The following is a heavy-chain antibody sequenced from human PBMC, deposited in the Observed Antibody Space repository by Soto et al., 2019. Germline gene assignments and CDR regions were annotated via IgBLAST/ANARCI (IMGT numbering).Heavy chain of an antibody. Sequence: QVQLVESGGGVVQPGRSLRLSCAASGFTFSSYGMHWVRQAPGKGLEWVAVISYDGSNKYYADSMKGRFTISRDNSKNTLYLQMNSLSAEDTAVYYCAKEVRGSSTRYFDYWGQGTLVTVSS. CDR3: AKEVRGSSTRYFDY. CDR1: GFTFSSYG. CDR2: ISYDGSNK. D-gene: IGHD3-10*01. V-gene: IGHV3-30*18. J-gene: IGHJ4*02.